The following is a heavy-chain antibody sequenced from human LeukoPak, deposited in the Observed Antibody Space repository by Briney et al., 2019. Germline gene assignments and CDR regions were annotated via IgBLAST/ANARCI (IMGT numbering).Heavy chain of an antibody. V-gene: IGHV1-8*01. CDR3: VRGLVTRSLEWLMENFYYGMDV. CDR1: GYTFNSND. CDR2: MNPNSDNT. J-gene: IGHJ6*02. D-gene: IGHD3-3*01. Sequence: GASVRVSCKASGYTFNSNDIHWVRQAPGQGLEWMGRMNPNSDNTGYAQKFQGRVTMTKNTSISTAHMELTSLRSADTAVYYCVRGLVTRSLEWLMENFYYGMDVWGQGTTVTVSS.